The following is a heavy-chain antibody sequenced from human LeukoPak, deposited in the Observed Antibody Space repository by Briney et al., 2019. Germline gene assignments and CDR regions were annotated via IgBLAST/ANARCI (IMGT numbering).Heavy chain of an antibody. D-gene: IGHD6-6*01. Sequence: GGSLRLSCAASGFIFNSYGMSWVRQAPGKGLEWVAVISDDGSKAYYADSVRGRFIISRDNSKNTLYLQMDSLRTEDTGMYYCAKGQPNRDYHSMGVTIAAFDYWGRGNLISVSS. V-gene: IGHV3-33*03. J-gene: IGHJ4*02. CDR3: AKGQPNRDYHSMGVTIAAFDY. CDR2: ISDDGSKA. CDR1: GFIFNSYG.